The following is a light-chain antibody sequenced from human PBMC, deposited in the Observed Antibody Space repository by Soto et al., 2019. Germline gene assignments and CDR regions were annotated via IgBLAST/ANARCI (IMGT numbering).Light chain of an antibody. V-gene: IGLV2-14*01. CDR1: SSDVGGYSY. CDR2: EVS. Sequence: QSALTQPASVPGSPGQSITISCTGTSSDVGGYSYVSWYQQHPGKTPKLMIYEVSNRPSGVSHRLSGSKSGNTASLTISGLQTEDEADYYCSSFSSITREVFGGGTKVTVL. J-gene: IGLJ2*01. CDR3: SSFSSITREV.